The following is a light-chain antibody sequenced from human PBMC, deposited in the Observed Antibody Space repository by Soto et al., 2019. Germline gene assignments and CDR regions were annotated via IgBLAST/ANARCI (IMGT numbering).Light chain of an antibody. Sequence: DIVMTQSPLSLPVTPGEPASISCRSSQSLLYSNGYNYLDWYVQKPGQSPQLLISLASRRASGVPDRFSGSASGTDFTLKISSVQAEDVGVYYCMQARQTPPTFGPGTKVEIK. CDR2: LAS. V-gene: IGKV2-28*01. CDR3: MQARQTPPT. J-gene: IGKJ3*01. CDR1: QSLLYSNGYNY.